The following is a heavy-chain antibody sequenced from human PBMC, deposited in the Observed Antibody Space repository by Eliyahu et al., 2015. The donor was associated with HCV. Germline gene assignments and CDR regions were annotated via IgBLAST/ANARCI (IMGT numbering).Heavy chain of an antibody. Sequence: QVQLVQSGAEVKKPGASVXVSCKXSGFTXXELSLXWVRPAPGXGLEXMGGFDPEGTEIIYAQKFQGRITMTEDTSTDTAYMDLSSLRSEDTAVYYCVGGLSHWGQGTLVTVSS. V-gene: IGHV1-24*01. CDR1: GFTXXELS. CDR3: VGGLSH. D-gene: IGHD3-16*01. J-gene: IGHJ4*02. CDR2: FDPEGTEI.